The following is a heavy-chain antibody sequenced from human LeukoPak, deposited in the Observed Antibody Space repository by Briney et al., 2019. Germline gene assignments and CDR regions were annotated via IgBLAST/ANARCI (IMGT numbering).Heavy chain of an antibody. D-gene: IGHD3-3*01. V-gene: IGHV4-34*01. J-gene: IGHJ6*04. Sequence: KPSETLSLTCAVYGGSFSGYYWSWIRQPPGKGQEWIGEINHSGSTNYNPSLKSRVTISVDTSKNQFSLKLSSVTAADTAVYYCARVPYDFWSGYYSVVDVWGKGTTVTVSS. CDR2: INHSGST. CDR1: GGSFSGYY. CDR3: ARVPYDFWSGYYSVVDV.